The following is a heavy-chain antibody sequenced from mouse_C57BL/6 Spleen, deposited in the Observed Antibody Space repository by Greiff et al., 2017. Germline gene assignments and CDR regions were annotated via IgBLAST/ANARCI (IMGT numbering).Heavy chain of an antibody. CDR2: ISSGGDSI. V-gene: IGHV5-9-1*02. J-gene: IGHJ3*01. Sequence: EVKLVESGEGLVKPGGSLKLSCAASGFTFSSYAMSWVRQTPEKRLEWVAYISSGGDSIYYADPVKGRCTISRDNARNTLYLQMSSLKSEDTAMYYCTRDRYDYDWFAYWGQGTLVTVSA. CDR1: GFTFSSYA. CDR3: TRDRYDYDWFAY. D-gene: IGHD2-4*01.